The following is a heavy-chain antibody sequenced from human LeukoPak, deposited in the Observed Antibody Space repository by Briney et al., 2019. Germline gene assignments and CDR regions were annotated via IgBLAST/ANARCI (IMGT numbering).Heavy chain of an antibody. CDR3: AGEGGQWLVRY. Sequence: ASVKVSCKASGYIFTSYGISWVRQAPGQGLEWMGWISAYNGNTNFAQKLQDRVTMTRDTSTTTAYMELRSLRSDDTAVYYCAGEGGQWLVRYWGQGTLVTVSS. CDR2: ISAYNGNT. J-gene: IGHJ4*02. CDR1: GYIFTSYG. D-gene: IGHD6-19*01. V-gene: IGHV1-18*01.